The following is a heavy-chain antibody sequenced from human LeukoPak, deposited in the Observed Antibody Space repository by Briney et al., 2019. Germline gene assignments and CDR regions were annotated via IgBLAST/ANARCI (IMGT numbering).Heavy chain of an antibody. J-gene: IGHJ6*03. V-gene: IGHV3-21*01. D-gene: IGHD3-9*01. CDR1: GFTFSSYA. CDR2: ISSSSSYI. Sequence: GGSLRLSCAASGFTFSSYAMSWVRQAPGKGLEWVSSISSSSSYIYYADSVKGRFTISRDNAKNSLYLQMNSLRAEDTAVYYCASHYHTNYMDVWGKGTTVTVSS. CDR3: ASHYHTNYMDV.